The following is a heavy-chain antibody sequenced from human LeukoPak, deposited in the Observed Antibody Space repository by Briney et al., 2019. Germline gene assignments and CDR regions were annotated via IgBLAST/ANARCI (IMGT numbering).Heavy chain of an antibody. CDR1: GDTFTSYS. Sequence: ASVKVSCKASGDTFTSYSMQWVRQAPGQGLEWMGIINPSGDSTSYTQKLQGRLTMTRDTSTNTVYMELSSLRSDDTAVYYCARGATYISGHHDAWGQGTLVTVSS. D-gene: IGHD6-19*01. CDR2: INPSGDST. V-gene: IGHV1-46*01. CDR3: ARGATYISGHHDA. J-gene: IGHJ4*02.